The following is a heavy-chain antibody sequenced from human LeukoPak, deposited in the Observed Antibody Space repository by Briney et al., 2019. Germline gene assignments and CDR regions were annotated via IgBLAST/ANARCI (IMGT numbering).Heavy chain of an antibody. CDR1: GYTFTGYY. D-gene: IGHD2-2*01. J-gene: IGHJ3*02. CDR3: ARVSCSSTSCPARDAFDI. V-gene: IGHV1-2*02. Sequence: GAPVKVSCKXSGYTFTGYYMHWVRQAPGQGLEWMGWINPNSGGTNYAQKFQGRVTMTRDTSISTAYMELSRLRSDDTAVYYCARVSCSSTSCPARDAFDIWGQGTMVTVSS. CDR2: INPNSGGT.